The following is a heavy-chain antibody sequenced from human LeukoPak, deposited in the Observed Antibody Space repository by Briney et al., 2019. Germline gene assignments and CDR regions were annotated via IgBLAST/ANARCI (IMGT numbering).Heavy chain of an antibody. V-gene: IGHV4-59*01. Sequence: PSETLSLTCTVSGGSISSWYWSWIRQPPGKGLEWIGYIYYSGSTNYNPSLKSRVTISVDTSKNQFSLKLSSVTAADTAVYYCARRGYSGYDYFIENWGQGTLVTVSS. D-gene: IGHD5-12*01. CDR2: IYYSGST. CDR3: ARRGYSGYDYFIEN. J-gene: IGHJ4*02. CDR1: GGSISSWY.